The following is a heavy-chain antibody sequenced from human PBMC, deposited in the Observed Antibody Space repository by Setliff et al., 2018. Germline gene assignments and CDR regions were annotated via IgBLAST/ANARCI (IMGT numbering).Heavy chain of an antibody. Sequence: SETLSLTCTVSGGSISSGGYYWSWIRQHPGKGLEWIGYIYYSGSTYYNPSLKSRVTISVDTSKNQFSLKLSSVTAADTAVYYCAREAGYYDISGPVGVPYYYYMDVWGKGTTVTVSS. CDR3: AREAGYYDISGPVGVPYYYYMDV. CDR2: IYYSGST. V-gene: IGHV4-31*03. CDR1: GGSISSGGYY. D-gene: IGHD3-22*01. J-gene: IGHJ6*03.